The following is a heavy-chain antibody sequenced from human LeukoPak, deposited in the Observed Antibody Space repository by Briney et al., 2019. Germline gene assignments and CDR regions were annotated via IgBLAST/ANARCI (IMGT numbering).Heavy chain of an antibody. J-gene: IGHJ4*02. V-gene: IGHV5-51*01. CDR3: ARRDGNTFEY. CDR1: GYSFSSYW. D-gene: IGHD4-23*01. Sequence: GESLKISCKGSGYSFSSYWIGWVRQMPGKGLEWMGIIYPGDSITRYSPSFQGQVTMSADKSISTAYLQWSSLKASDTAIYYCARRDGNTFEYWGQGSLVTVSS. CDR2: IYPGDSIT.